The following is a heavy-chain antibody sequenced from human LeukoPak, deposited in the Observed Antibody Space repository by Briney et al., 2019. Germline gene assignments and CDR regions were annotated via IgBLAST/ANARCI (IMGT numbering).Heavy chain of an antibody. Sequence: GESLKISCKGSGYSFTSYWIGWVRQMPGKGLEWMGIIYPGDSDTRYSPSFQGQVTISADKSISTAYLQWSSLKASDTAMYYCARADGYCSSTSCHYYYGMDVWGQGTTATVSS. CDR1: GYSFTSYW. J-gene: IGHJ6*02. CDR3: ARADGYCSSTSCHYYYGMDV. V-gene: IGHV5-51*01. CDR2: IYPGDSDT. D-gene: IGHD2-2*03.